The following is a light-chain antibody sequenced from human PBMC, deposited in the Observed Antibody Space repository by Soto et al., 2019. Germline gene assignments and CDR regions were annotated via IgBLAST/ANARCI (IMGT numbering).Light chain of an antibody. Sequence: QSALTQPASVSGSPGQSITISCTETTSGVGTYGLVSWYQQHPGKAPTLIIYEGSERPSGISIRFSGSKSGNTASLTISGLQAEDEADYYCCSYSGSRNLVFGGGTKLTVL. V-gene: IGLV2-23*01. CDR3: CSYSGSRNLV. CDR1: TSGVGTYGL. J-gene: IGLJ2*01. CDR2: EGS.